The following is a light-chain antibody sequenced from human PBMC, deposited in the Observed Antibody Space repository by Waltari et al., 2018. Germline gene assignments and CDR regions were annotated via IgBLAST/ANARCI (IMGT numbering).Light chain of an antibody. Sequence: DIQMTQSPSSLPASVGDRVTITCRASQTIKIYLNWYQQKPGKAPNLLIYAASTLQSGVPSRFSGGGSGTDFTLTISSLQPGDFATYYCQQSYTTPLTFGGGTKVEI. J-gene: IGKJ4*01. CDR3: QQSYTTPLT. CDR2: AAS. V-gene: IGKV1-39*01. CDR1: QTIKIY.